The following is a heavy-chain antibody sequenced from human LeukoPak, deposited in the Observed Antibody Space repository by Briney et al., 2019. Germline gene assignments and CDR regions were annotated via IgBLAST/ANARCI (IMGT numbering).Heavy chain of an antibody. CDR2: ISGNGVGT. J-gene: IGHJ4*02. D-gene: IGHD5-12*01. V-gene: IGHV3-64*01. CDR3: ARRGSGYDY. Sequence: QAGGSLRLSCAASGFTFSMYPMHWVRQAPGKGLEYVAAISGNGVGTYYSNSVEDRFTISRDNSKNTLSLQMGSLRTEDTAVYFCARRGSGYDYWGQGTLVTVSS. CDR1: GFTFSMYP.